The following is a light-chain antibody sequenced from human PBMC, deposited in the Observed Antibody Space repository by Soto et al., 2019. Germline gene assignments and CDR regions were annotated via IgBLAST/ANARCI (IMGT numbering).Light chain of an antibody. CDR1: QHVSSN. CDR2: RAS. Sequence: EIVMTQSPATLSVSPGGSATLSCRASQHVSSNLAWYRQKPGQPPTLLIYRASTRATGIPATFSGSGSGTEFTLTISSLQSEDFAVYYCQQYNKWPYTFGQGTKVEIK. CDR3: QQYNKWPYT. V-gene: IGKV3-15*01. J-gene: IGKJ2*01.